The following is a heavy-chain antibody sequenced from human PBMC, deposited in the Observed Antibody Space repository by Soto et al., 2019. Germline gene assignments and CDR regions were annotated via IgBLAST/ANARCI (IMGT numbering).Heavy chain of an antibody. V-gene: IGHV3-48*01. Sequence: EVQLVESGGGLVQPGGSLRLSCAASGFTFSSYSMNWVRQAPGKGLEWVSYISSSSSTIYYADSVKGRFTISSDNAKNALYLQMNSLRAEDTALYYCARHPERIAEIGWFDPWGQGTLVTVSS. CDR2: ISSSSSTI. J-gene: IGHJ5*02. CDR3: ARHPERIAEIGWFDP. D-gene: IGHD6-13*01. CDR1: GFTFSSYS.